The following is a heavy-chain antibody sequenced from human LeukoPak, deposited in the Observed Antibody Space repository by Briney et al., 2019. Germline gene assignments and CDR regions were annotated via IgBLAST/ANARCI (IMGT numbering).Heavy chain of an antibody. CDR3: AKGGVGGVERGGYNWFDP. J-gene: IGHJ5*02. V-gene: IGHV3-23*01. Sequence: GGSLRLSCAASGFTFSSYAMSWVRLAPGKGLEWVSAISGNGGNTYYADSVRGRFAVSRDNSKNTLYLQMNSLRAEDTAVYYCAKGGVGGVERGGYNWFDPWGQGTLVTVSS. D-gene: IGHD3-16*01. CDR1: GFTFSSYA. CDR2: ISGNGGNT.